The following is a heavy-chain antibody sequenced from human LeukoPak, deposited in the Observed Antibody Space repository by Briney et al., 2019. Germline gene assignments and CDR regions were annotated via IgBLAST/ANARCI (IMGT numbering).Heavy chain of an antibody. D-gene: IGHD3-9*01. Sequence: SVKVSCQATGGTFTNYSVSWVRPAPGRGRAWMGRIIVTRRTPNYAQKFQGRIAITADKSTSTAYMELSSLRSEDTAVYYCARAVDDDLAGYYWGDWFDPWGQGTLVTVSS. V-gene: IGHV1-69*08. CDR1: GGTFTNYS. J-gene: IGHJ5*02. CDR2: IIVTRRTP. CDR3: ARAVDDDLAGYYWGDWFDP.